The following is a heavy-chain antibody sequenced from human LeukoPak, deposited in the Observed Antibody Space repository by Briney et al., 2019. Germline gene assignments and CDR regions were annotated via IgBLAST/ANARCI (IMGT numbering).Heavy chain of an antibody. V-gene: IGHV4-59*05. D-gene: IGHD3-22*01. Sequence: KPSETLSLTCTVSGGSISSYYWSWIRQPPGKGLEWIGSIYYSGTTYYNLSLKSRVTISVDTSKNQFSLRLSSVTAADTAVYYCARRGDSSGYYYFDYWGQGTLVTVSS. CDR3: ARRGDSSGYYYFDY. CDR1: GGSISSYY. CDR2: IYYSGTT. J-gene: IGHJ4*02.